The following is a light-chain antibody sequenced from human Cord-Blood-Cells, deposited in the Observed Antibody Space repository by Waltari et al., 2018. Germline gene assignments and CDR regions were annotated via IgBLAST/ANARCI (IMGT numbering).Light chain of an antibody. J-gene: IGLJ3*02. CDR1: SRDVGSSNL. V-gene: IGLV2-23*01. CDR2: EGS. CDR3: CSYAGSSTYWV. Sequence: QSALTQPASVSGSPGQSITISCTVTSRDVGSSNLVSWYQQDPGKAPKLMIYEGSKRPSGVSNRFSGSKSGNTASLTISGLQAEDEADYYCCSYAGSSTYWVFGGGTKLTVL.